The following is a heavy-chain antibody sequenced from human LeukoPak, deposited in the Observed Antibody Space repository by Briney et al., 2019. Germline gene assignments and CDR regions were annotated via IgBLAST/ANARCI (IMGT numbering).Heavy chain of an antibody. CDR3: ARQGRAAGHYDFWXGYYPWVSSPXXVCDY. D-gene: IGHD3-3*01. J-gene: IGHJ4*02. CDR2: IYYSGST. Sequence: SETLSLTCTVSGGSISSSSYYWGWIRQPPGKGLEWIGSIYYSGSTYYNPSLKSRVTISVDTSKNQFSLKLRSVTAADTAVYYCARQGRAAGHYDFWXGYYPWVSSPXXVCDYWGQXTLVXXSS. V-gene: IGHV4-39*01. CDR1: GGSISSSSYY.